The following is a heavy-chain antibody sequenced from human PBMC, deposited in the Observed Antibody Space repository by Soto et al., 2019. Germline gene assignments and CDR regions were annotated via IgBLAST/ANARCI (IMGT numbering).Heavy chain of an antibody. CDR2: IWYDGSNK. J-gene: IGHJ2*01. D-gene: IGHD3-22*01. Sequence: LSLTCAASGFTFSSYGMHWVRQAPGKGLEWVAVIWYDGSNKYYADSVKGRFTISRDNSKNTLYLQMNSLRAEDTAVYYCARAHYYDSSGYYFHYWYFDLWGRGTLVTVSS. CDR1: GFTFSSYG. V-gene: IGHV3-33*01. CDR3: ARAHYYDSSGYYFHYWYFDL.